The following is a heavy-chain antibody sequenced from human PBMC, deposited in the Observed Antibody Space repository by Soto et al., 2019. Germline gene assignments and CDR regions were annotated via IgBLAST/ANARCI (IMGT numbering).Heavy chain of an antibody. CDR3: ARGRYGDY. V-gene: IGHV1-18*01. CDR1: GYTFTSYG. CDR2: ISAHNGNT. D-gene: IGHD1-1*01. J-gene: IGHJ4*02. Sequence: QVHLVQSGAEVKKPGASVKVSCKASGYTFTSYGITWVRQAPGQGLEWMGWISAHNGNTDYAQKPQGRVIVTRDTSTSPAYMELRSLISYDTAVYYGARGRYGDYWGQGALVTVSS.